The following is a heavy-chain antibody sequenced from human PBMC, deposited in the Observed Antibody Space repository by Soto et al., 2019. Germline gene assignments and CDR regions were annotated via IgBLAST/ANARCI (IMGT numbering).Heavy chain of an antibody. CDR2: IVVGSSNT. J-gene: IGHJ6*02. D-gene: IGHD2-15*01. CDR1: GFTFTSSA. CDR3: VAILGYCSGGSCYSGPFYGMDV. V-gene: IGHV1-58*01. Sequence: ASVKVSCKASGFTFTSSAVQWVRQARGERLEWIGWIVVGSSNTKYAQKFQERVTITRDLSTSTAYMELSSLRSEDTAVYYCVAILGYCSGGSCYSGPFYGMDVWG.